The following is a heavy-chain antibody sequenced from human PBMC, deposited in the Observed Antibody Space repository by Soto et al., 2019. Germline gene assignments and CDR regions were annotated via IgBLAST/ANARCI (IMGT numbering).Heavy chain of an antibody. J-gene: IGHJ4*02. CDR1: GYTFTSYG. Sequence: GASVKVSCKASGYTFTSYGISWVRQAPGQGLEWMGWISAYNGNTNYAQKLQGRVTMTTDTSTSTAYMELRSLRSDDTAVYYCATRGHNIVGATTLDYWGQGTLVTVSS. CDR2: ISAYNGNT. CDR3: ATRGHNIVGATTLDY. D-gene: IGHD1-26*01. V-gene: IGHV1-18*01.